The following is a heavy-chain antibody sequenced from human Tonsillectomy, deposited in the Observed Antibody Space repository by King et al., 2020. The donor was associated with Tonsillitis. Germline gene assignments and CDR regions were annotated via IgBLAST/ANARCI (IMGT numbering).Heavy chain of an antibody. V-gene: IGHV1-18*01. D-gene: IGHD4-11*01. Sequence: EQLVQSGAEVKKPGASVKVSCKASGYSFTSYAITWVRQAPGQGLEWMGWISGYNGNTNYAQKFQGRVTMTTDTSTSTAYMDLRSLRSDDTAVYYCARDPGVTTNNWFDPWGQGTLVTVSS. CDR3: ARDPGVTTNNWFDP. CDR2: ISGYNGNT. J-gene: IGHJ5*02. CDR1: GYSFTSYA.